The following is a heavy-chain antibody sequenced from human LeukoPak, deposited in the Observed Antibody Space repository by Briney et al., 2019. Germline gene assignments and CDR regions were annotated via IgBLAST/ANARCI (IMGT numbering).Heavy chain of an antibody. J-gene: IGHJ4*02. CDR1: GESFTDYH. V-gene: IGHV4-34*01. CDR2: ISHDEGT. Sequence: PSETLSLTCDIYGESFTDYHFSWIRQPPGKGLEWIGEISHDEGTNYSPSLKSRVTISLDTSKNQFSLKLTSVTAADTAVYYWARGPDSRKAGYWGPGTLVTVSS. CDR3: ARGPDSRKAGY. D-gene: IGHD1-14*01.